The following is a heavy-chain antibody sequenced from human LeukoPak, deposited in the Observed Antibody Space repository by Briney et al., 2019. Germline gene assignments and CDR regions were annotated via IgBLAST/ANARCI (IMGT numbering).Heavy chain of an antibody. CDR3: ARGQKRYYYDSSGYPLKS. CDR2: INHSGST. V-gene: IGHV4-34*01. D-gene: IGHD3-22*01. Sequence: SETLSLTCAVYGGSFSGYYWSWIRQPPGKGLEWIGEINHSGSTNYNPSLKSRVTISVDTSKNQFSLKLSSVIAADTAVYYCARGQKRYYYDSSGYPLKSWGQGTLVTVSS. J-gene: IGHJ4*02. CDR1: GGSFSGYY.